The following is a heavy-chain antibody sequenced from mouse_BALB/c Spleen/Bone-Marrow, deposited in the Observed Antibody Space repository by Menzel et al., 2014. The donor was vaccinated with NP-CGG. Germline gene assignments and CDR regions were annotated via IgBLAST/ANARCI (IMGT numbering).Heavy chain of an antibody. D-gene: IGHD1-1*01. CDR2: ISSGRSTV. J-gene: IGHJ2*01. CDR3: ARSGSSSGYFDY. V-gene: IGHV5-17*02. CDR1: GFTFSSFG. Sequence: EVKLVESGGGLVQPGGSRKLSCAASGFTFSSFGMHWVRQAPEKGLEWVAYISSGRSTVYYADKVMGRFTISRDNTKNALFLQITSLRSEDTAMYYCARSGSSSGYFDYWGQGTTLTVSS.